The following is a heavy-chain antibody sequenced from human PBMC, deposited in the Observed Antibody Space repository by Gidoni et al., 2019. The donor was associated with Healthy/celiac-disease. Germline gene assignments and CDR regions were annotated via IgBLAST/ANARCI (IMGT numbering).Heavy chain of an antibody. CDR3: AKSMDNWFDP. J-gene: IGHJ5*02. V-gene: IGHV3-30*18. CDR2: ISYDGSNK. D-gene: IGHD3-10*01. CDR1: GFTFSSYG. Sequence: QVQLVESGGGVVQPGRSLRLSCAASGFTFSSYGMHWVRQAPGKGLEWVAVISYDGSNKYYADSVKGRFTISRDNSKNTLYLQMNSLRAEDTAVYYCAKSMDNWFDPWGQGTLVTVSS.